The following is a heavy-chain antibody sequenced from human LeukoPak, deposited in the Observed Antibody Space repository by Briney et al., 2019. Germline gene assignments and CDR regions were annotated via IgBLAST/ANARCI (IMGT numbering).Heavy chain of an antibody. CDR3: ARESRLYSRHDY. CDR2: INPNSGGT. Sequence: ASVKVSCKASGYIFSGYYMNWVRQAPGQGLEWMGWINPNSGGTNYAQKFQGRVTMTRDTSISTAYMELSRLRSDDTAVYYCARESRLYSRHDYWGQGTLVTVSS. J-gene: IGHJ4*02. V-gene: IGHV1-2*02. D-gene: IGHD6-13*01. CDR1: GYIFSGYY.